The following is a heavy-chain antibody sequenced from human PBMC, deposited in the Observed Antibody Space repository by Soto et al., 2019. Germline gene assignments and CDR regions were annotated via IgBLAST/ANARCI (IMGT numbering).Heavy chain of an antibody. CDR1: GGSFSGYQ. Sequence: QVQLQQWGAGLLKPSETLSLTCAVYGGSFSGYQWSWIRQTPGKGLEWIGEINDSGNINYNPSLKSRVTIVLDTPKKQNSLKLSSVTAADTAVYYCARGLILWFGELSRRGGYYYDMDVWGKGTTVIVSS. V-gene: IGHV4-34*01. CDR2: INDSGNI. D-gene: IGHD3-10*01. J-gene: IGHJ6*03. CDR3: ARGLILWFGELSRRGGYYYDMDV.